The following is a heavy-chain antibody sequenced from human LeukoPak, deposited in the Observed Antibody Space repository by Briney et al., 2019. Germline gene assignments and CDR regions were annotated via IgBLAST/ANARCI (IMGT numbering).Heavy chain of an antibody. CDR2: IIPVSGTT. CDR3: AREDFSNYLNNAFDI. CDR1: GYTFTNFG. V-gene: IGHV1-69*05. D-gene: IGHD4-11*01. J-gene: IGHJ3*02. Sequence: ASVKVSCKASGYTFTNFGISWIRQAPGQGLEWMGNIIPVSGTTDYAQNFQGRVTITTDESTSVIYMELSSLRSDDTAMYYCAREDFSNYLNNAFDIWGQGTMVTVSS.